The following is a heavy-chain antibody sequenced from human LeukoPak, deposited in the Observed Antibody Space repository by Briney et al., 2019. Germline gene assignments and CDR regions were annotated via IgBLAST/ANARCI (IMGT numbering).Heavy chain of an antibody. Sequence: GGSLRLSCAASGFTFSSYSMNWVRQAPGKGLEWVSSISSSSSYIYYADSVKGRFTTSRDNAKNSLYLQMNSLRAEGTAVYYCARGEGSGYYGYWGQGTLVTVSS. D-gene: IGHD3-22*01. CDR3: ARGEGSGYYGY. CDR1: GFTFSSYS. CDR2: ISSSSSYI. V-gene: IGHV3-21*01. J-gene: IGHJ4*02.